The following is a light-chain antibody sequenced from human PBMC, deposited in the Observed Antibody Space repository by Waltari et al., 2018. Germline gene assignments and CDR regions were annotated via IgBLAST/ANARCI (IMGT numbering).Light chain of an antibody. J-gene: IGKJ1*01. V-gene: IGKV1-39*01. CDR3: QPSYTSPWT. Sequence: DIQMTQSPSSLSASVGDRVPIPCRASQSISTYLNWYQPIPAKSPNPLIYATSNLQSGVPSRFSGSGSGTHFTLTISILQPEDFSIYSCQPSYTSPWTFGQGTRVEIK. CDR2: ATS. CDR1: QSISTY.